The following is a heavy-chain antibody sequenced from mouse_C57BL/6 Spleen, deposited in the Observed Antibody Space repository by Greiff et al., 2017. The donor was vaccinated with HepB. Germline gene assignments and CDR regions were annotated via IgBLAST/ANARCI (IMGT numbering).Heavy chain of an antibody. D-gene: IGHD2-4*01. CDR2: IDPENGDT. CDR3: TTADYALYYFDY. J-gene: IGHJ2*01. Sequence: VQLQQSGAELVRPGASVKLSCTASGFNIKDDYMHWVKQRPEQGLEWIGWIDPENGDTEYASKFQGKATITADTSSNTAYLQLSSLTSEDTAVYYCTTADYALYYFDYWGQGTTLTVSS. CDR1: GFNIKDDY. V-gene: IGHV14-4*01.